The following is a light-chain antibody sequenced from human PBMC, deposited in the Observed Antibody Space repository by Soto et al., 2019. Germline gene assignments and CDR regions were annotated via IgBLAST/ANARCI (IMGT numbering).Light chain of an antibody. CDR1: SSDVGAYPY. CDR2: EVA. Sequence: QSALTQPASVSGSPGQSITISCTGTSSDVGAYPYVSWYQQRPGKAPKLMIYEVANRPSGVSNRFSGSKSGNTASLTISGLQADDEADYYCCSYSPTDILGVFGTGTKVTVL. CDR3: CSYSPTDILGV. V-gene: IGLV2-14*01. J-gene: IGLJ1*01.